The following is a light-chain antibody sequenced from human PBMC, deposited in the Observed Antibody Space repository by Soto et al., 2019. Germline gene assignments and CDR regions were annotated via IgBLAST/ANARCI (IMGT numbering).Light chain of an antibody. V-gene: IGKV3-15*01. CDR1: QSVSSN. CDR3: QQYSNWPPLT. CDR2: GAS. Sequence: EIVMTQSPATLSVSPGERATLSYRASQSVSSNLAWYQQKPGQAPRLLIYGASTRATGIPARFSGSGFGTAFTLTISSLQSEDFAVYYCQQYSNWPPLTFGGGTKVEIK. J-gene: IGKJ4*01.